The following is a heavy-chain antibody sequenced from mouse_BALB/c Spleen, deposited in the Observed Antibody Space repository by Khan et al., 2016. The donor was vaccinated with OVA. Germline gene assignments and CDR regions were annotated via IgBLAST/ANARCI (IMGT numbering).Heavy chain of an antibody. CDR1: GYTFTSYW. CDR2: ISPGSGSA. J-gene: IGHJ4*01. D-gene: IGHD1-1*01. CDR3: AGSNYYGRSLYAMDY. V-gene: IGHV1S41*01. Sequence: DLVKPGASVKLSCKASGYTFTSYWINWIKQRPGQGLEWVGQISPGSGSAYYNGVFKDKATLTIDTSSTTAYIQLSSLSSEDSAVYFCAGSNYYGRSLYAMDYWGQGTSVTVSA.